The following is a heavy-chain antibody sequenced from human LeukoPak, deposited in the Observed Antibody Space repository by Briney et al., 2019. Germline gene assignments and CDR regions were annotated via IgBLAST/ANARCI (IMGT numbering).Heavy chain of an antibody. CDR2: IYYSGST. CDR3: ARTYRDYFDY. J-gene: IGHJ4*02. CDR1: GGSISSYY. D-gene: IGHD1-14*01. V-gene: IGHV4-59*01. Sequence: PSETLSLTCTVSGGSISSYYWSWIRQPPGKGLEWIGYIYYSGSTNYNPSLKSRVTISVDTSKNQFSLKLSSVTAADTAAYYCARTYRDYFDYWGQGTLVTVSS.